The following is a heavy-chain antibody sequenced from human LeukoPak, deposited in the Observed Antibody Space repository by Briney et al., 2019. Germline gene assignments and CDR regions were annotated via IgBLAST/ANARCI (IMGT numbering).Heavy chain of an antibody. CDR2: ITTYNGEK. J-gene: IGHJ4*02. CDR1: GYTLSEYG. CDR3: ARDCSNGVCYPRDY. Sequence: GASVKVSCKASGYTLSEYGISWARQAPGQGLEWVGWITTYNGEKIYSQKFQGRVTMTTDTSSGTYYMELRNLRSDDTAIYYCARDCSNGVCYPRDYWGQGTLVIVSS. D-gene: IGHD2-8*01. V-gene: IGHV1-18*01.